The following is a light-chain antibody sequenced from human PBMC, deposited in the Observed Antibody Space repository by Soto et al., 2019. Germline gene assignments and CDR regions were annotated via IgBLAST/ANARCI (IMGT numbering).Light chain of an antibody. J-gene: IGKJ2*01. CDR1: QSVNTY. Sequence: EIVLTQSPATLSLSPGERAILSCRASQSVNTYLAWYQQKPGQAPSLVIYGASTRATGIPGRFSGSASGTDFTLTISRLEPEDFAVYYCQQYGPSPMYTFGQGTNLEIK. CDR2: GAS. CDR3: QQYGPSPMYT. V-gene: IGKV3-20*01.